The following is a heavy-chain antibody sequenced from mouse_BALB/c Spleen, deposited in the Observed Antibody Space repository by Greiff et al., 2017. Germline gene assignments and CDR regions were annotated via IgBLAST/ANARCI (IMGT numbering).Heavy chain of an antibody. CDR3: ARDIGTFSMDY. CDR2: IRNKANGYTT. CDR1: GFTFPDYY. Sequence: EVMLVESGGGLVQPGGSLRLSCATSGFTFPDYYMSWVRQPPGKALEWLGFIRNKANGYTTEYSASVKGRFTISSDNSQSILYLQMNTLRAEDSATYYCARDIGTFSMDYWGQGTSVTVSS. J-gene: IGHJ4*01. D-gene: IGHD3-3*01. V-gene: IGHV7-3*02.